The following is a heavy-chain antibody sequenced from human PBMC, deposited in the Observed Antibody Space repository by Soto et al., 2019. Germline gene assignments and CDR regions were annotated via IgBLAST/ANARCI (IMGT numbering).Heavy chain of an antibody. CDR3: AKDRNRDSSGWFGVFYVSDV. D-gene: IGHD6-19*01. Sequence: KGLKWVSAISVSGDKTYYADSVRGRFTISRDNSKNTLYLQMNNLRAEDTAVYYCAKDRNRDSSGWFGVFYVSDVWGQGTMVTVSS. V-gene: IGHV3-23*01. CDR2: ISVSGDKT. J-gene: IGHJ3*01.